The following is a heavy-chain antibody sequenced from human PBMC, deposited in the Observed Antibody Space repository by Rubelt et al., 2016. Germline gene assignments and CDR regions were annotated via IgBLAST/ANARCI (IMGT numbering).Heavy chain of an antibody. CDR3: AKIIYGDWDAFEI. Sequence: EVQLVESGGGLVQPGGSLKLSCAASGFTFSGSAMHWVRQAPGRGLEWVSLISGSGGTTYYADSVKGRFTISRDNSKNTLLLQTNSPRADDTAVYYCAKIIYGDWDAFEIWGQGTMVTVSS. V-gene: IGHV3-23*04. J-gene: IGHJ3*02. CDR1: GFTFSGSA. CDR2: ISGSGGTT. D-gene: IGHD2-21*01.